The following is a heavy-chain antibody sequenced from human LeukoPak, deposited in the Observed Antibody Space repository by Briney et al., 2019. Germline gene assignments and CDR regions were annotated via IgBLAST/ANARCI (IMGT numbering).Heavy chain of an antibody. D-gene: IGHD3-10*01. J-gene: IGHJ4*02. V-gene: IGHV4-39*01. CDR2: IYYSGST. Sequence: SETLSLTCTVSGGSISSYYWGWIRQPPGKGLEWIGSIYYSGSTYYNPSLKSRVTISVDTSKNQFSLKLSSVTAADTAVYYCARRSYYGSRDKDFDYWGQGTLVTVSS. CDR1: GGSISSYY. CDR3: ARRSYYGSRDKDFDY.